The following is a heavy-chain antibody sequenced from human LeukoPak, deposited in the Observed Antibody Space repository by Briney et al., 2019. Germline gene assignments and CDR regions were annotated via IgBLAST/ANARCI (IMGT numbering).Heavy chain of an antibody. CDR3: AKDRPTWPIVY. J-gene: IGHJ4*02. V-gene: IGHV3-30-3*01. Sequence: GRSLRLSCAASGFTFSSYAMHWVRQAPGKGLEWVAVISYDGSNKYYADSVKGRFTISRDNYLQMNSLRAEDTAVYYCAKDRPTWPIVYWGQGTLVTVSS. D-gene: IGHD5-12*01. CDR2: ISYDGSNK. CDR1: GFTFSSYA.